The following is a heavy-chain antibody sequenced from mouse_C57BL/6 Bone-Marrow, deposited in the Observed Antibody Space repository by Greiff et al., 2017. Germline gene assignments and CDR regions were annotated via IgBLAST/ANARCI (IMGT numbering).Heavy chain of an antibody. Sequence: QVQLQQPGAELVKPGASVKLSCKASGYTFTSYWMQWVKQRPGQGLEWIGEIDPSDSYTNYNQKFKGKATLTVDTSSSTAYMQLSSLTSEDSAVYYCARRAFYYGSSYYAMDYWGQGTSVTVSS. V-gene: IGHV1-50*01. CDR2: IDPSDSYT. CDR3: ARRAFYYGSSYYAMDY. D-gene: IGHD1-1*01. CDR1: GYTFTSYW. J-gene: IGHJ4*01.